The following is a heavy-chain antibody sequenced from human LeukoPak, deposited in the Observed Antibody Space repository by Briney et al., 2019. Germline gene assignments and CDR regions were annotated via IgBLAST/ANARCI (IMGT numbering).Heavy chain of an antibody. Sequence: GGSLRLSCAASGFTFSSYAMSWVRQAPGKGLEWVSAISGSGGSTYYADSVKGRFTISRDNSKNTLYLQMNSRRAEDTAVYYCAKGVAGTNWFDPWGQGTLVTVSS. J-gene: IGHJ5*02. CDR1: GFTFSSYA. CDR3: AKGVAGTNWFDP. V-gene: IGHV3-23*01. CDR2: ISGSGGST. D-gene: IGHD6-19*01.